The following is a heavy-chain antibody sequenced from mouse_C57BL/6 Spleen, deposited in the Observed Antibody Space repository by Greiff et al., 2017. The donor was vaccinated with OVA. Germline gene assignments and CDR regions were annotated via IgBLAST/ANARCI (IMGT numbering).Heavy chain of an antibody. CDR1: GFSLTSYG. CDR2: IWSGGST. CDR3: ARMNEGYAMDY. V-gene: IGHV2-2*01. J-gene: IGHJ4*01. Sequence: QVQLKESGPGLVQPSQSLSITCTVSGFSLTSYGVHWVRQSPGKGLEWLGVIWSGGSTDYNAAFISRLSISNDNSKSQVFFKMNRLQAENTAIYYCARMNEGYAMDYWGQGTSVTVSS.